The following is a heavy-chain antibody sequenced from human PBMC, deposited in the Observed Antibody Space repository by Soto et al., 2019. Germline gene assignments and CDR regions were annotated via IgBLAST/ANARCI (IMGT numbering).Heavy chain of an antibody. CDR3: TTDSYITFVLNRFVY. D-gene: IGHD3-10*01. V-gene: IGHV3-15*07. Sequence: GSLRLSCAASVFTFSNAWINWVRQAPGKGLEWVGRIKSKTDGGTTDFAAPVKGRFAISRDDSKNMVYLQMNSLKTEDTAVYCCTTDSYITFVLNRFVYWCHAPLFTVSS. J-gene: IGHJ4*01. CDR2: IKSKTDGGTT. CDR1: VFTFSNAW.